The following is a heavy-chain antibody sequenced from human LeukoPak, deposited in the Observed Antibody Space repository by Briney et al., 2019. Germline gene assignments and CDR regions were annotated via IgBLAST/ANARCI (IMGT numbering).Heavy chain of an antibody. CDR2: INPNSGGT. V-gene: IGHV1-2*02. Sequence: ASVKVSCKASVYTFTVYYMHWVRQAPGQGLEWMGWINPNSGGTNYAQKFQGRVTMTRDTSISTAYMELSRLRSDDTAVYYCASNQYSSGWYDWYYYYYYMDVWGKGTTVTVSS. CDR1: VYTFTVYY. D-gene: IGHD6-19*01. J-gene: IGHJ6*03. CDR3: ASNQYSSGWYDWYYYYYYMDV.